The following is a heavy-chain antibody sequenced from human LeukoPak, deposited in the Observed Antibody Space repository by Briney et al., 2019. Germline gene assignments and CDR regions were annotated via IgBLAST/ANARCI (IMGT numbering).Heavy chain of an antibody. D-gene: IGHD6-6*01. CDR1: GYTLTSYD. J-gene: IGHJ6*03. V-gene: IGHV1-8*01. CDR2: MNPNSGNT. Sequence: ASLKVSCKASGYTLTSYDINWVRQATGQGLEWMGWMNPNSGNTGYAQKFQGRVTMTRNTSISTAYMELSSLRSEDTAVYYCARAPSSIAARHYYYYYMDVWGKGTTVTVSS. CDR3: ARAPSSIAARHYYYYYMDV.